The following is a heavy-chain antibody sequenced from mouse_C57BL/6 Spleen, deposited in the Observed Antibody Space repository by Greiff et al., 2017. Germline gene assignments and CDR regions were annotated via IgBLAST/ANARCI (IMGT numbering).Heavy chain of an antibody. CDR1: GFTFSDYY. CDR3: ARDGSTVVAPGAMDY. D-gene: IGHD1-1*01. Sequence: EVKVVESEGGLVQPGSSMKLSCTASGFTFSDYYMAWVRQVPEKGLEWVANINYDGSSTYYLDSLKSRFIISRDNAKNILYLQMSSLKSEDTATYYCARDGSTVVAPGAMDYWGQGTSVTVSS. J-gene: IGHJ4*01. V-gene: IGHV5-16*01. CDR2: INYDGSST.